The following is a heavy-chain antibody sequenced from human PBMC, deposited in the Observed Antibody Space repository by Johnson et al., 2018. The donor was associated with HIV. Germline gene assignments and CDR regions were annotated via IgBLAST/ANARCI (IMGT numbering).Heavy chain of an antibody. D-gene: IGHD6-13*01. CDR1: GFTFSTYW. V-gene: IGHV3-7*01. Sequence: MLLVESGGGLVQPGGSLRLSCAASGFTFSTYWMSWVRQAPGKGLEWVANIKQDGSEKYYVDSVKGRFTISRDNAKNSLYLQMNSLRAEDTAVYYCASGAAAAPDAFDIWGQGTMVTVSS. J-gene: IGHJ3*02. CDR3: ASGAAAAPDAFDI. CDR2: IKQDGSEK.